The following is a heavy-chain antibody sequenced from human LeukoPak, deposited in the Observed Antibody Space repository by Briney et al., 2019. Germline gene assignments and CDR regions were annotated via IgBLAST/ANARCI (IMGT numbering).Heavy chain of an antibody. CDR1: GFTFSDYY. CDR3: TRGSWRVARIPDY. CDR2: IGNSGTTI. J-gene: IGHJ4*02. V-gene: IGHV3-11*01. D-gene: IGHD5-24*01. Sequence: GGSLRLSCAASGFTFSDYYLSWIRQAPGKGLEGVSYIGNSGTTIHYADSVKGRFTIFRDNAKNSLYLQMNSLRAEDTAVYYCTRGSWRVARIPDYWGQGTLVTVSS.